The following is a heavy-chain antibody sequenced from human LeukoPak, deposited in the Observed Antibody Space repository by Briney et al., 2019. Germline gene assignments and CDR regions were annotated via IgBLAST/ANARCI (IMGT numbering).Heavy chain of an antibody. V-gene: IGHV4-30-2*01. J-gene: IGHJ3*02. D-gene: IGHD4-4*01. CDR3: ALGGNYSNHAIDAFDI. CDR2: IYHSGST. CDR1: GGSISSGGYS. Sequence: SQTLSLTCAVSGGSISSGGYSWSWIRQPPGKGLEWIGYIYHSGSTYYNPSLKSRVTISVDRSKNQFSLKLSSVTAADTAVYYCALGGNYSNHAIDAFDIWGQGTMVTVSS.